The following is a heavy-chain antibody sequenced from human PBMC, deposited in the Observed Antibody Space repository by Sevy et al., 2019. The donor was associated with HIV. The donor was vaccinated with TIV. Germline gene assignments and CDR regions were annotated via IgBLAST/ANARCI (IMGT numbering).Heavy chain of an antibody. J-gene: IGHJ4*02. Sequence: GGSLRLSCAASGFTFSSYTMNWVRQAPGKGLEWVSYITKNSDIMSYADSVKGRFTISRDNAKNSLYLQMNSLRDEDTAVYYCARDHNYAFDYWGQRTLVTVSS. CDR3: ARDHNYAFDY. D-gene: IGHD3-16*01. CDR1: GFTFSSYT. CDR2: ITKNSDIM. V-gene: IGHV3-48*02.